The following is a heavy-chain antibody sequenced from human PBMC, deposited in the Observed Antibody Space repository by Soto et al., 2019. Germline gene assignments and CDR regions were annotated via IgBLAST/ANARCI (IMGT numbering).Heavy chain of an antibody. J-gene: IGHJ4*02. V-gene: IGHV3-23*01. CDR2: ISGSGGST. CDR3: AKSRDSSGYYYVGY. D-gene: IGHD3-22*01. Sequence: PGGSLRLSCAASGFTFSSYAMSWVRQAPGKGLEWVSAISGSGGSTYYADSVKGRSTISRDNSKNTLYLQMNSLRAEDTAVYYCAKSRDSSGYYYVGYWGQGTLVTVSS. CDR1: GFTFSSYA.